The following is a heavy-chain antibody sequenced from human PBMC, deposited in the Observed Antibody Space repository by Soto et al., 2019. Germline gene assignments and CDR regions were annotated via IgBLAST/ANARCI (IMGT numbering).Heavy chain of an antibody. CDR2: IYYSGTT. Sequence: SETLSLTCTVSGGSVNYFYWSWMRQPPGKGLEWIGYIYYSGTTDYNPSLRSRVTISVDTSKNQLSLRLSSVTAADTALYYCARWNEGMDVWGQGTTVTAP. CDR3: ARWNEGMDV. CDR1: GGSVNYFY. D-gene: IGHD1-1*01. V-gene: IGHV4-59*08. J-gene: IGHJ6*02.